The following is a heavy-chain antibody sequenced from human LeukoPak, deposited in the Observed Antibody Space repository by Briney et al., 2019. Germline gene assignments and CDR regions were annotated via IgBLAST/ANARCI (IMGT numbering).Heavy chain of an antibody. Sequence: ASVKVSCKASGYTFIGYCMHWVRQAPGQGLECMGWINPNSGGTNYAQKFQGRVTMTRDTSISTAYMELSRLRSDDTAVYYCARDLTTVEKGYWGQGTLVTVSS. CDR1: GYTFIGYC. V-gene: IGHV1-2*02. D-gene: IGHD4-23*01. CDR3: ARDLTTVEKGY. J-gene: IGHJ4*02. CDR2: INPNSGGT.